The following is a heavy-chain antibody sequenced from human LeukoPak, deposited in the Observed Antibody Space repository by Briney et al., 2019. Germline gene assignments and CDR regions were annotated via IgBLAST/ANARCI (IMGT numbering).Heavy chain of an antibody. CDR3: ARISLSGWVNDH. CDR2: ISSDGRST. D-gene: IGHD6-19*01. CDR1: GFTFSSHW. V-gene: IGHV3-74*01. J-gene: IGHJ4*02. Sequence: GGSLRLSCAASGFTFSSHWMHWVRQAPGKGLVWVTRISSDGRSTSYADSVKGRFTISRDNAKNTLYLQMSSLRAEDTAMYYCARISLSGWVNDHWGQGTLVTVS.